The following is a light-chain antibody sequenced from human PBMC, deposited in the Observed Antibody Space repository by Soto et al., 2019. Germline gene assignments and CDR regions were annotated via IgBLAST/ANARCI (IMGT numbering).Light chain of an antibody. Sequence: DIQMTQSPSSLSASVGDRVTITCQASQDISNHLNWYQQKPGKAPKLLIYDASNLETGVPSRFSGSGSGTDFTVTISSLQPEDFATYSCQQYYNLPITFDQGTRLETK. CDR2: DAS. CDR1: QDISNH. CDR3: QQYYNLPIT. J-gene: IGKJ5*01. V-gene: IGKV1-33*01.